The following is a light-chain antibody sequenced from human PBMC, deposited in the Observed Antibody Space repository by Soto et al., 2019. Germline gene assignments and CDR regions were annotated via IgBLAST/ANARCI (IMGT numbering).Light chain of an antibody. CDR1: SSDVGGYNY. CDR2: HVT. J-gene: IGLJ1*01. Sequence: LSQPASVSVSPGQSITISCTRTSSDVGGYNYVSWYQQHPGKAPKLMIYHVTYRPSGVSNRYSGSKSRNSASLTISGLQADDEADYYCCSLTTSHTYVFGSGTKVTVL. V-gene: IGLV2-14*03. CDR3: CSLTTSHTYV.